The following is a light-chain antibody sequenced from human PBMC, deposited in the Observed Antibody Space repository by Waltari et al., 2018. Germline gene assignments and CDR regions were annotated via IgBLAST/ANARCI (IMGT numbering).Light chain of an antibody. CDR2: SVS. CDR3: QQYRSLPLT. J-gene: IGKJ2*01. CDR1: QDTGDS. V-gene: IGKV1-33*01. Sequence: DIQLTQTPSSLSASVGDRLTITCQASQDTGDSLNWFQHKPGAPPELLIYSVSRLDYGVPSRFTGSRSGTNYSFSITNLQPDDIATYSCQQYRSLPLTFGQGTK.